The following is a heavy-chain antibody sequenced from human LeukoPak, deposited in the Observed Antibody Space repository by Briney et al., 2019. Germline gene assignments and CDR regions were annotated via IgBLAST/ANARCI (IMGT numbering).Heavy chain of an antibody. Sequence: GGALRLSCAASGFTFSSYAMSWVRQAPGKGLEWVSLIGGSGDFTSYAASVKGRFTISRDNAKNSLYLQVNSLRAEDTAVYYCARIMITVTTSDYWGQGTLVTVSS. CDR1: GFTFSSYA. D-gene: IGHD4-17*01. V-gene: IGHV3-23*01. CDR3: ARIMITVTTSDY. J-gene: IGHJ4*02. CDR2: IGGSGDFT.